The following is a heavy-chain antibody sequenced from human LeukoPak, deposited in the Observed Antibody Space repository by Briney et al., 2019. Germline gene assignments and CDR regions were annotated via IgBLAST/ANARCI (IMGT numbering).Heavy chain of an antibody. CDR2: INHSGST. J-gene: IGHJ4*02. CDR3: ARHWETSSWYVDY. D-gene: IGHD6-13*01. Sequence: PSETLSLTCAVYGGSFNGYYWSWIRQPPGKGLEWIGEINHSGSTNYNPSLKSRVTISVDTSKNQLSLKLSSVTAADTAVYYCARHWETSSWYVDYWGQGTRVTVSS. CDR1: GGSFNGYY. V-gene: IGHV4-34*01.